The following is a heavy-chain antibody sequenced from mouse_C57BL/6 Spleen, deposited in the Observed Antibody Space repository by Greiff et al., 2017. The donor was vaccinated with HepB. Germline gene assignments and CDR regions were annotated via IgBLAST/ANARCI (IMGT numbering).Heavy chain of an antibody. J-gene: IGHJ2*01. D-gene: IGHD2-2*01. CDR2: IYPGSGNT. Sequence: VQLVESGAELVRPGASVKLSCKASGYTFTDYYINWVKQRPGQGLEWIARIYPGSGNTYYNEKFKGKATLTAEKSSSTAYMQLSSLTSEDSAVYFCARRDGYDVDYWGQGTTLTVSS. CDR1: GYTFTDYY. CDR3: ARRDGYDVDY. V-gene: IGHV1-76*01.